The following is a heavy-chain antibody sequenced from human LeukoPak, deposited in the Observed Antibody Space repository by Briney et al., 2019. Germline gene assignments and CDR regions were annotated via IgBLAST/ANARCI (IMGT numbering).Heavy chain of an antibody. CDR1: GGSISSYY. V-gene: IGHV4-59*01. D-gene: IGHD6-6*01. J-gene: IGHJ1*01. CDR3: ARGQWVPGSALQH. CDR2: IYYSGST. Sequence: SETLSLTCTVSGGSISSYYWSWIRQPPGKGLEWIAYIYYSGSTNYNPSLKSRVTISVDTSKNQFSLKLSSVTAADTAVYYCARGQWVPGSALQHWGQGTLVTVSS.